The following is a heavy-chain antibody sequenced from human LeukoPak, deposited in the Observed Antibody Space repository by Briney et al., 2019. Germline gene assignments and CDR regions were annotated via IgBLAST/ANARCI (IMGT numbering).Heavy chain of an antibody. CDR2: INPNSGGT. CDR3: ARDPWATYSDYDSHY. J-gene: IGHJ4*02. CDR1: GYIFTGYY. D-gene: IGHD5-12*01. Sequence: GASMKVSCKASGYIFTGYYIHWVRQAPGQGLEWMGWINPNSGGTKYAQKFQGRVTMTRDTSISTAYMELSRLRSDDTAVFYCARDPWATYSDYDSHYWGQGTLVTVSS. V-gene: IGHV1-2*02.